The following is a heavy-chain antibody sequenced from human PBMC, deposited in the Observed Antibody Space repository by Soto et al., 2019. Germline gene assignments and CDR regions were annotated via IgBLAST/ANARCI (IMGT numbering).Heavy chain of an antibody. Sequence: QLQLQESGPGLVKPSETLSLTCTVSGGSISSYYWSWIRQPPGKGLEWIGYIYYSGSTNYNPSLKGRVTTSVDTSKNQFSLKLSSVTAADTAVYYCARLEGYWYFDIWGRGTLVTVSS. J-gene: IGHJ2*01. CDR3: ARLEGYWYFDI. D-gene: IGHD3-3*01. V-gene: IGHV4-59*08. CDR1: GGSISSYY. CDR2: IYYSGST.